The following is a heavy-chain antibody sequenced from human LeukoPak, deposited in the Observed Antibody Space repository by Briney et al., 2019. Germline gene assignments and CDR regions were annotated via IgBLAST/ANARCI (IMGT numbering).Heavy chain of an antibody. CDR2: MNPNSGNT. D-gene: IGHD6-6*01. J-gene: IGHJ4*02. V-gene: IGHV1-8*01. CDR3: AREGSSSSCFDY. Sequence: ASVKVSCKASGYTFTSCDINWVRQATGQGLEWMGWMNPNSGNTSYAQKFQGRVTMTRNTSISTAYMELSSLRSEDTAVYYCAREGSSSSCFDYWGQGTLVTVSS. CDR1: GYTFTSCD.